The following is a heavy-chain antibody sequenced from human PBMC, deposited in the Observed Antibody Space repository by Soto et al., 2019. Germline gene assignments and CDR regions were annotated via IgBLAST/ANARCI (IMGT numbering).Heavy chain of an antibody. CDR2: MNPNSGNI. Sequence: ASVKVSCKASGYTFTSYDINWVRQATGQGLEWMGWMNPNSGNIGYAQKFQGRVTMTRNTSISTAYMELSSLRSEDTAVYYCARGPVPGSSLGPWGQGTLVTVSS. D-gene: IGHD6-6*01. V-gene: IGHV1-8*01. CDR3: ARGPVPGSSLGP. CDR1: GYTFTSYD. J-gene: IGHJ5*02.